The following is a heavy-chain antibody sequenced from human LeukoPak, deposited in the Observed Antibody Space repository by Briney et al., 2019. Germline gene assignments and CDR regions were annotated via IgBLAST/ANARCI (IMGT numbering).Heavy chain of an antibody. Sequence: SETLSLTCAVYGGSFSGYYWSWIRQPPGKGLEWIGEINHSGSTNYNPSLKSRVTISVDTSKNQFSLKLSSVTAADTAVYYCAREPRRGAFDIWGQGTMVTVYS. CDR2: INHSGST. V-gene: IGHV4-34*01. J-gene: IGHJ3*02. D-gene: IGHD5-24*01. CDR3: AREPRRGAFDI. CDR1: GGSFSGYY.